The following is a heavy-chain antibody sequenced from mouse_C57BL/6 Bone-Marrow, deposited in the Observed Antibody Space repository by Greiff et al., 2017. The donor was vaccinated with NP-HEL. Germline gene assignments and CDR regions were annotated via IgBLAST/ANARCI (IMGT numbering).Heavy chain of an antibody. D-gene: IGHD2-4*01. V-gene: IGHV1-69*01. Sequence: QQPGAELVMPGASVKLSCKASGYTFTSYWMHWVKQRPGQGLEWIGEIDPSDSYTNYNQKFKGKSTLTVDKSSSTAYMQLSSLTSEDSAVYYCARSGDYAWFAYWGQGTLVTVSA. J-gene: IGHJ3*01. CDR1: GYTFTSYW. CDR2: IDPSDSYT. CDR3: ARSGDYAWFAY.